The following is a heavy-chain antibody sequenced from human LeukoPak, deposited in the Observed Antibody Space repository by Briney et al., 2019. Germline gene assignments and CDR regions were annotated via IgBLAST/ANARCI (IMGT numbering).Heavy chain of an antibody. CDR2: IYPGDSDT. V-gene: IGHV5-51*01. CDR1: GYSFTNYW. J-gene: IGHJ4*02. D-gene: IGHD4-11*01. CDR3: ARHWNSNPDY. Sequence: GKSLQISCQGSGYSFTNYWIVWVRQMPGKGLEWMGIIYPGDSDTRYSPSFQGQVTISADKSISTAYLQWSSLKASDTAMYYCARHWNSNPDYWGQGTLVTVSS.